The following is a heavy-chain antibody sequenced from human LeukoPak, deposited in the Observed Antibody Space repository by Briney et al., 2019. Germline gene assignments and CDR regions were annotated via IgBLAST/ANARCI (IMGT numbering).Heavy chain of an antibody. J-gene: IGHJ4*02. V-gene: IGHV3-48*03. CDR1: GFTFSSYE. CDR2: ISSSGSTI. D-gene: IGHD4-23*01. CDR3: ARTVARIGY. Sequence: GGSLRLSCAASGFTFSSYEMNWVRQAPGRGLEWVSHISSSGSTIYYADSVKGRFTISRDNSKNSLYLQMNSLRAEDTAVYYCARTVARIGYWGQGTLVTVSS.